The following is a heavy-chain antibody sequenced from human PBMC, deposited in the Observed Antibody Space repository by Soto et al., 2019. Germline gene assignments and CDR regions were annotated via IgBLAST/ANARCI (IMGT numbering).Heavy chain of an antibody. J-gene: IGHJ4*02. Sequence: EVQLVESGGGLVQPGRSLRLACAASGFTFDNYAMHWVRQAPGKGLEWVAGISWNSNTIAYADSVKGRFTISRDNAKNSLYLQMNSLRAEDTAFYYCAKDTGPNWGQGTLVTVSS. CDR1: GFTFDNYA. CDR2: ISWNSNTI. CDR3: AKDTGPN. V-gene: IGHV3-9*01.